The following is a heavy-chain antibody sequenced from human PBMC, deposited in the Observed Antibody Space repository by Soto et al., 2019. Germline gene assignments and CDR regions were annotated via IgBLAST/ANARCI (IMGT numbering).Heavy chain of an antibody. D-gene: IGHD1-26*01. V-gene: IGHV3-43D*04. CDR2: ISWDGGST. Sequence: EVQLVESGGVVVQPGGSLRLSCAASGFTFDDYAMHWVRQAPGKGLEWVSLISWDGGSTYYADSVEGRFTISRDNSKNSLYLQMNSLRAEDTALYYCAKDPGNYYYYGMDVWGQGNTVTVSS. CDR1: GFTFDDYA. J-gene: IGHJ6*02. CDR3: AKDPGNYYYYGMDV.